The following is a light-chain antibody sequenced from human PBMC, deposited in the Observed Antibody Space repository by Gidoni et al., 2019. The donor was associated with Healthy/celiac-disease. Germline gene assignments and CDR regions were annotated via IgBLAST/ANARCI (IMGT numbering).Light chain of an antibody. CDR1: QSVLYSSNNKNY. CDR2: WAS. Sequence: DIVMTQSPDTLTVSLGERATINCKSSQSVLYSSNNKNYLAWYQQKPGQHHKLLIYWASTRESVVPDRFSGSVSGTDFPLTISSLQAEDVAVYYCQQYYSTPSFXPXTRLXIK. CDR3: QQYYSTPS. V-gene: IGKV4-1*01. J-gene: IGKJ5*01.